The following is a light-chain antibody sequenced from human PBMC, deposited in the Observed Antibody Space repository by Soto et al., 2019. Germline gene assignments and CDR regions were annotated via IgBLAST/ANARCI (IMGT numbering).Light chain of an antibody. J-gene: IGLJ3*02. CDR3: AAWDDSLNALL. CDR1: SSNIGRNS. CDR2: RNY. V-gene: IGLV1-44*01. Sequence: QLVLTQPPSASETPEQRVTISCSGSSSNIGRNSVNWYQHLPGTAPKLLIYRNYQRPSGVPDRFSGSKSGTSASLAISGLQSEDEADYYCAAWDDSLNALLFGGGTKVTVL.